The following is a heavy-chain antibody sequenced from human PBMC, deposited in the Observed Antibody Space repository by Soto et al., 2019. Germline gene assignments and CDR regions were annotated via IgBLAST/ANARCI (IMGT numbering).Heavy chain of an antibody. J-gene: IGHJ4*02. CDR3: VRGGHGSGSYLGSY. CDR2: IRQDGGAQ. CDR1: GFTFTTYW. D-gene: IGHD3-10*01. Sequence: GGSLRLSCVASGFTFTTYWMSWVRQAPGKGLEWVANIRQDGGAQYYVDSVKGRFTISRDNAKNSVYLQMDSLRAEDTAVYYCVRGGHGSGSYLGSYWGQGILVTVSS. V-gene: IGHV3-7*03.